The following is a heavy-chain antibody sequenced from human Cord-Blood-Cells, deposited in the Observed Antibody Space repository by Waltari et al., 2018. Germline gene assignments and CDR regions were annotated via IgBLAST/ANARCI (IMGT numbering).Heavy chain of an antibody. V-gene: IGHV4-34*01. CDR3: ARGPPKGSLIFGVAWTWFDP. Sequence: QVQLQQWGAGLLKPSETLSLTCAVYGGSFSGYYWSWIRQPPGKGLEWIGEINHSGSTNYNPSHKSRGTISVDTSKNQFSLKLSSVTAADTAVYYCARGPPKGSLIFGVAWTWFDPWGQGTLVTVSS. D-gene: IGHD3-3*01. CDR2: INHSGST. J-gene: IGHJ5*02. CDR1: GGSFSGYY.